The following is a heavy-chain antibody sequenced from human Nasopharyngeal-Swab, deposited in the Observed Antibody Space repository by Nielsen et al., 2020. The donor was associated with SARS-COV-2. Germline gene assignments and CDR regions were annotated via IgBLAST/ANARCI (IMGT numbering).Heavy chain of an antibody. CDR1: GFTFRDYS. V-gene: IGHV3-23*01. D-gene: IGHD3-22*01. Sequence: GESLKISCAASGFTFRDYSMSWVRQTPGKGLEWVSKIDGSGDSTFYADSVKGRFTISRDNSKNTLYLEMNSLRAEDTAMYYCAKDLDSSAYYVEFHYWGQGTLVTVSS. J-gene: IGHJ4*02. CDR2: IDGSGDST. CDR3: AKDLDSSAYYVEFHY.